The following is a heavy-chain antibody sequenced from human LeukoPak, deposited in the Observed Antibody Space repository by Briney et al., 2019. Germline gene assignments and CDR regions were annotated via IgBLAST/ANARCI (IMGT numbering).Heavy chain of an antibody. CDR1: GFTFRNSW. Sequence: PGRSLRLSCAASGFTFRNSWMHWVRQAPGNGLVWVSRINSDGTTTFYADSVKGRFTISRDNAKNTLYLQMNSLRAEDTAVYYCARSDWFDPWGQGTLVTVSS. J-gene: IGHJ5*02. CDR2: INSDGTTT. V-gene: IGHV3-74*01. CDR3: ARSDWFDP.